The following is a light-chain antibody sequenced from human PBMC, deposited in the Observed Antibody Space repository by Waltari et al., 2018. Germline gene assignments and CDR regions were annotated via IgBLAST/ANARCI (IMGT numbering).Light chain of an antibody. CDR2: VNSDGSH. J-gene: IGLJ3*02. CDR3: ETGGHGTWV. V-gene: IGLV4-69*01. Sequence: QLVVTQSPSASAPLGASVKLTCTLSRGHSSNVLAWLQQRPEKGPRYLLKVNSDGSHSKGDGIPDRFSGSSAGAERYLTISSLQSDDEADYYCETGGHGTWVFGGGTKLTVL. CDR1: RGHSSNV.